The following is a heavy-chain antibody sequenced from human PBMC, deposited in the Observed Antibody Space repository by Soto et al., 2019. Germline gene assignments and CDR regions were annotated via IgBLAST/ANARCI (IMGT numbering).Heavy chain of an antibody. J-gene: IGHJ5*02. CDR3: ARIVQATVTINWFDP. Sequence: ASVKVSCKASGYTFTSYDINWVRQATGQGLEWMGWMNPNSGNTGYAQKFQGRVTMTRNTSISTAYMELSSLRSEDTAVYYCARIVQATVTINWFDPWGQGTLVTVSS. V-gene: IGHV1-8*01. CDR1: GYTFTSYD. CDR2: MNPNSGNT. D-gene: IGHD4-17*01.